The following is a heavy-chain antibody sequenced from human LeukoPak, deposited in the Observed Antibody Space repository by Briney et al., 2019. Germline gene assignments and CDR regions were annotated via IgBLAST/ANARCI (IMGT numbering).Heavy chain of an antibody. J-gene: IGHJ4*02. Sequence: ASVKVSCKASGYTFTSNYIHWVRQAPGQGLEWMGMIYPRDGSTSYAQKFQGRVTVTRDTSTSTVHLELSGLRSEDTAVYYCARDQEGFDYWGQGTLVTVSS. CDR3: ARDQEGFDY. CDR1: GYTFTSNY. CDR2: IYPRDGST. V-gene: IGHV1-46*01.